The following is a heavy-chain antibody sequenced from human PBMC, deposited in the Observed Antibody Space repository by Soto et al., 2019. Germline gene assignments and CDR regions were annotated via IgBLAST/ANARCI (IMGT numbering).Heavy chain of an antibody. Sequence: EVQLVESGGGLVQPGGSLKLPCAASGFSFSDHYMDWVRQAPGKGLEWVGRSRNKARTYSTEYAASVKGRFTISRDDSKNSLYLQMNSLKIEDTAVYYCTRGGTSIYGLDVWGQGTTVAVSS. CDR2: SRNKARTYST. CDR3: TRGGTSIYGLDV. D-gene: IGHD1-1*01. CDR1: GFSFSDHY. J-gene: IGHJ6*02. V-gene: IGHV3-72*01.